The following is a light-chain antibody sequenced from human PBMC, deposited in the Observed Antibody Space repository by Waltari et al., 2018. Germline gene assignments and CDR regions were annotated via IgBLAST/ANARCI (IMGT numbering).Light chain of an antibody. CDR1: SSDIGVYNH. J-gene: IGLJ1*01. V-gene: IGLV2-14*03. CDR2: DVT. Sequence: QSALTQSASVSGSPGQSITISCTGTSSDIGVYNHVSWYQQHPGKAPKLMIYDVTNRPSGVSDRFSGSKSDYTASLTISGLQAEDEADYYCSSYTTSISYVFGTGTRVTVL. CDR3: SSYTTSISYV.